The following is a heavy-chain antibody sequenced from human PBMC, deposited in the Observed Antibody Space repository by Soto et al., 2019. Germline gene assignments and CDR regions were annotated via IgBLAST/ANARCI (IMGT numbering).Heavy chain of an antibody. J-gene: IGHJ4*02. Sequence: EVQLVESGGGLVQPGGSLRLSCAVSGFSFSSAWMTWIRQAPGEGLERVAIMNEDGSERYYVDSVKGRFTISRDNAKNALFLQMNSLRVEDTAVYFCARDRAYSRFDYWGQGSLVTVSS. CDR2: MNEDGSER. D-gene: IGHD4-4*01. CDR1: GFSFSSAW. CDR3: ARDRAYSRFDY. V-gene: IGHV3-7*03.